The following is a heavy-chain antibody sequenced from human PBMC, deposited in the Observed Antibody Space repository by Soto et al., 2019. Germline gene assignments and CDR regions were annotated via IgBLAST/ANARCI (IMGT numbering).Heavy chain of an antibody. V-gene: IGHV4-4*07. CDR3: ARGPEYHYDNNGFKY. J-gene: IGHJ4*02. D-gene: IGHD3-22*01. CDR2: IYSSGTT. CDR1: GGSISGHY. Sequence: SETLSLTCSVSGGSISGHYWSWIRLPAGRRLQWVGRIYSSGTTNYNPSLKSRVRMSVDTDRNSFSLRLKSVKAADTAIYHCARGPEYHYDNNGFKYWGPGTLVTVSS.